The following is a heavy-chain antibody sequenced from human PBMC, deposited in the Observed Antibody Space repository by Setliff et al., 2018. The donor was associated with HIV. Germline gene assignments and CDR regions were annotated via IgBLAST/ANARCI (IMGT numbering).Heavy chain of an antibody. CDR2: INHSGRT. J-gene: IGHJ4*02. Sequence: SETLSLTCSVSGGSISSGTYYWSWIRQPPGKGLEWIGEINHSGRTNYNPSLKSRVTISVDTSKDQFSLKLTSVTAADTAVYYCARGIAAAGRWGQGTLVTVSS. V-gene: IGHV4-39*07. CDR1: GGSISSGTYY. D-gene: IGHD6-13*01. CDR3: ARGIAAAGR.